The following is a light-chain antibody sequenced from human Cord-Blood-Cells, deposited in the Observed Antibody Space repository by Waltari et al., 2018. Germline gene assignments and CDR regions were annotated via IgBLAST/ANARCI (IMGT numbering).Light chain of an antibody. CDR1: QSLVHSDGNTY. J-gene: IGKJ2*01. CDR2: KVS. Sequence: DVVMTQSPLSLPVTPGQQASISCSSSQSLVHSDGNTYLNWSQQRPGQPPRRLIYKVSNRDRGVPNRFSGSGSGTECTLKISRVESEDVGVYYCMQGTHWPYTFGQGTKLEIK. CDR3: MQGTHWPYT. V-gene: IGKV2-30*02.